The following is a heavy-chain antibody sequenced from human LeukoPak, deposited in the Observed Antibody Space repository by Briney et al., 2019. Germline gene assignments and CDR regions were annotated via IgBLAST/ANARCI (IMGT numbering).Heavy chain of an antibody. CDR2: IKQDGSEK. V-gene: IGHV3-7*03. J-gene: IGHJ5*02. CDR3: ARGHVWFDP. CDR1: GFTFRTYG. Sequence: PGGPLSLSCAAPGFTFRTYGMTWFRQAPGKGLDWVANIKQDGSEKYYVDSVKGRFTISRDNAKNSLYLQMNSLRAEDMAVYYCARGHVWFDPWGQGTLVTVSS.